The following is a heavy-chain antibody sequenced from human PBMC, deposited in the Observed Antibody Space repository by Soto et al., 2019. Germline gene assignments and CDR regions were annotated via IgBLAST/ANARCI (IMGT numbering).Heavy chain of an antibody. J-gene: IGHJ4*02. CDR2: IYWDDDK. V-gene: IGHV2-5*02. D-gene: IGHD5-18*01. Sequence: GLDLEWLALIYWDDDKRYSPSLKSRLTITKDTSKNQVVLTMTNMDPVDTATYYCAHTQLWYTHFDYWGQGTLVTVSS. CDR3: AHTQLWYTHFDY.